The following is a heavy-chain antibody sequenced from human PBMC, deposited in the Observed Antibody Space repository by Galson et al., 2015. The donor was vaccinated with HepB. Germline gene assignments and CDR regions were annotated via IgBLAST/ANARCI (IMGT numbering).Heavy chain of an antibody. CDR3: AREQSGIAAAGNIDY. CDR1: GYTFTSYY. J-gene: IGHJ4*02. V-gene: IGHV1-46*04. Sequence: SVKVSCKASGYTFTSYYMHWVRQAPGQGLEWMGIINPSGGSTSYAQKLQGRVTMTRDTSTSTVYMELSSLRSEDTAVYYCAREQSGIAAAGNIDYWGQGTLVTVSS. CDR2: INPSGGST. D-gene: IGHD6-13*01.